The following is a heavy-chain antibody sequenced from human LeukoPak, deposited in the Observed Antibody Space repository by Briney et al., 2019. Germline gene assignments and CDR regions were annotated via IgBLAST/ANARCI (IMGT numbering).Heavy chain of an antibody. J-gene: IGHJ5*02. CDR2: INHSGST. CDR3: ARHTPRDSSSSRGNWFDP. Sequence: SETLSLTCAVYGGSFSGYYWSWIRQPPGKGLEWIGEINHSGSTNYNPSLKSRVTISVDTSKNQFSLKLSSVTAADTAVYYCARHTPRDSSSSRGNWFDPWGQGTLVTVSS. V-gene: IGHV4-34*01. D-gene: IGHD6-6*01. CDR1: GGSFSGYY.